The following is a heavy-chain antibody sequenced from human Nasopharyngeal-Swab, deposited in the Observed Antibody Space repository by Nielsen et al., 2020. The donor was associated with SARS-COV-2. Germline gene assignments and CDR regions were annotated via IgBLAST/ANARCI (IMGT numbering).Heavy chain of an antibody. D-gene: IGHD3-9*01. CDR2: IIPILGIA. J-gene: IGHJ4*02. V-gene: IGHV1-69*04. Sequence: SVKVSCKASGGTFSSYAISWVRQAPGQGLEWMGRIIPILGIANYAQKFQGRVTITADKSTSTAYMELRTLRSDDTAVYYCARTEAYDNYEDYWGQGTLVTVSS. CDR3: ARTEAYDNYEDY. CDR1: GGTFSSYA.